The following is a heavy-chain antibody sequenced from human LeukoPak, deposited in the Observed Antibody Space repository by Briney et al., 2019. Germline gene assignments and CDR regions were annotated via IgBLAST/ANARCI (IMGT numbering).Heavy chain of an antibody. CDR1: GFTFSNAW. V-gene: IGHV3-15*01. J-gene: IGHJ4*02. D-gene: IGHD6-13*01. CDR2: IKSKTDGGST. CDR3: TVLQIKSNWYIDY. Sequence: GGSLRLSCAASGFTFSNAWMSWVRQAPGKGLEWVGRIKSKTDGGSTEYAAAVRGRFTISRDDSKNTLSLRLNSLRTEDTAVYYCTVLQIKSNWYIDYWGQASLVTVSS.